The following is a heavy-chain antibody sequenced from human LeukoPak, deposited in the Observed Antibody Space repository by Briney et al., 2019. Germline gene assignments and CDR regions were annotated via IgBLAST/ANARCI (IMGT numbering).Heavy chain of an antibody. J-gene: IGHJ4*02. CDR1: GGSISTYY. D-gene: IGHD3-3*01. CDR2: IYFTGRT. CDR3: ARGGYDSDFDY. Sequence: SETLSLTCTVSGGSISTYYWSWIRLPPGKGLEWIAYIYFTGRTQYNPSLKSRVTISEDTSKNQFSLRLSSVTPADTAVYYCARGGYDSDFDYWGQGTLVTVFS. V-gene: IGHV4-59*01.